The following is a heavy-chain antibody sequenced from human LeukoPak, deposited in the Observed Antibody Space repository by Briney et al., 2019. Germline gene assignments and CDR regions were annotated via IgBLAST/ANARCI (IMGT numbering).Heavy chain of an antibody. CDR2: ISAYNGKT. Sequence: AAVTVSRLASLYTFTSYGISWVRQAPGQGLEWMGWISAYNGKTNYAQKLQDRVTLTTETSTRPAYMEPRSLRANDTAGCYFARVISPVYYDSSGYGWFDPWGQGTLVTVSS. V-gene: IGHV1-18*01. J-gene: IGHJ5*02. D-gene: IGHD3-22*01. CDR1: LYTFTSYG. CDR3: ARVISPVYYDSSGYGWFDP.